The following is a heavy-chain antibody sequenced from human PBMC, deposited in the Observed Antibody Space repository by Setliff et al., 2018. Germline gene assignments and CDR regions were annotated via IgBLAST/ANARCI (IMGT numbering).Heavy chain of an antibody. CDR1: AYTFSGYY. CDR2: INPNIGDT. V-gene: IGHV1-2*02. D-gene: IGHD3-10*01. CDR3: ARVVYYASGSSLSYGMDV. J-gene: IGHJ6*02. Sequence: SVKVSCKTSAYTFSGYYIHWVRQAPGQGLQWMGWINPNIGDTNYAPEFQGRVTMTRDTSIKTAYLEVNGLTSDDTAVYYCARVVYYASGSSLSYGMDVWGQGTAVTVSS.